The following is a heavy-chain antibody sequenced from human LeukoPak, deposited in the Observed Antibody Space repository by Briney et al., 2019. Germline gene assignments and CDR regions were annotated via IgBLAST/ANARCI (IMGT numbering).Heavy chain of an antibody. D-gene: IGHD3-22*01. CDR1: GGSISSYY. V-gene: IGHV4-59*08. J-gene: IGHJ4*02. CDR3: ARSFDARYYYDSRGYDY. CDR2: IYYSGST. Sequence: SETLSLTCTVSGGSISSYYWSWIRQPPGKGLEWIGYIYYSGSTNYNPSLKSRVTISVDTSKNQFSLKLSSVTAADTAVYYCARSFDARYYYDSRGYDYWGQGTLVTVSS.